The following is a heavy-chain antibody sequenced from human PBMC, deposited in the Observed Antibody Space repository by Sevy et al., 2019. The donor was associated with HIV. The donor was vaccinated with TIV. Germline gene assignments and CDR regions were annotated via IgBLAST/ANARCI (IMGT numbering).Heavy chain of an antibody. CDR1: GFTFSNYW. CDR2: IKKDGTEK. Sequence: GGSLRLSCAASGFTFSNYWMSWVRRAPGKGLEWVATIKKDGTEKHYVDSVRGRFTMSRDNAKNSLYLQMNSLRVEDTALYYCATDCSSTTCLWGLDFWGQGTTVTVSS. V-gene: IGHV3-7*03. CDR3: ATDCSSTTCLWGLDF. D-gene: IGHD2-2*01. J-gene: IGHJ6*02.